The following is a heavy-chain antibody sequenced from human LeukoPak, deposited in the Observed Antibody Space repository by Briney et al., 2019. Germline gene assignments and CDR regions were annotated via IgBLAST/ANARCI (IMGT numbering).Heavy chain of an antibody. CDR3: ARGVRYCSSTSCPYYYCYYMDV. Sequence: KPSETLSLTCTVSGGSISSYYWSWIRQPPGKGLEWIGYIYYSGSTNYNPSLKSRVTISVDTSKNQFSLKLSSVTAADTAVYYCARGVRYCSSTSCPYYYCYYMDVWGKGTTVTVSS. V-gene: IGHV4-59*01. D-gene: IGHD2-2*01. CDR1: GGSISSYY. J-gene: IGHJ6*03. CDR2: IYYSGST.